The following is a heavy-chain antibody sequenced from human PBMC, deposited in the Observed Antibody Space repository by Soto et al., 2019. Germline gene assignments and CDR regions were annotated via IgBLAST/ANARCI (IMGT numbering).Heavy chain of an antibody. J-gene: IGHJ5*01. V-gene: IGHV3-33*01. CDR3: VREAIVASTVPHNWVDS. Sequence: QVQLVESGGGVVQPGTSLRLSCAASGFTFSSYGMHWVRQAPGKGLEWVAVIWHDGSDKYYVDSVKGRFTIARDNSKNTWELQMNSLRADDTAVYYCVREAIVASTVPHNWVDSWGQGTLVTVSS. CDR2: IWHDGSDK. CDR1: GFTFSSYG. D-gene: IGHD5-12*01.